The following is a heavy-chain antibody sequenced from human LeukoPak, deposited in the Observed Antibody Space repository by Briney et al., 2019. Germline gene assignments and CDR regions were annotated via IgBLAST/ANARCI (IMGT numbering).Heavy chain of an antibody. J-gene: IGHJ4*02. D-gene: IGHD1-20*01. CDR2: ISAYNGNT. CDR3: ARATSYNWNAPPDY. CDR1: GYTFTSYG. Sequence: AAVKVSCKGSGYTFTSYGISWVRQAPGQGLGWVGWISAYNGNTNSAQKLQGRVTMTTDTSTSTAYMELRSLRSDDTAAYYCARATSYNWNAPPDYWGQGTLVTVSS. V-gene: IGHV1-18*01.